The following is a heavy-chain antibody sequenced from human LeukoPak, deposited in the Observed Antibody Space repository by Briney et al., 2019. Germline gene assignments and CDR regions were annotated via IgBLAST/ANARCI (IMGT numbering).Heavy chain of an antibody. Sequence: GGSLRLSCAASGFTFSSYWMHWVRHAPGKGLVWVSRINSDGSSTSHADSVKGRFTISRDNAKNTLYLQMNSLRAEDTAVYYCARVNYYDSLDYWGQGTLVTVSS. CDR2: INSDGSST. D-gene: IGHD3-22*01. J-gene: IGHJ4*02. V-gene: IGHV3-74*01. CDR3: ARVNYYDSLDY. CDR1: GFTFSSYW.